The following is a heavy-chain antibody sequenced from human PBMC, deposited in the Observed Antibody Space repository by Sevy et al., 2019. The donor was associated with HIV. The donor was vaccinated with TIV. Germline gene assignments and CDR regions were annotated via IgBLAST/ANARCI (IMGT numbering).Heavy chain of an antibody. Sequence: ETLSLTCAVSGGSINSFFWSWIRQSPGKGLEWIGYVYDSGNSEYNPSLRSRVTISVDTSKKQFSLKLSSVTAADTAVYYCARGGGIYYDSRGFHPQYYFDSWGQGTLVTVS. CDR3: ARGGGIYYDSRGFHPQYYFDS. J-gene: IGHJ4*02. CDR1: GGSINSFF. V-gene: IGHV4-59*01. CDR2: VYDSGNS. D-gene: IGHD3-22*01.